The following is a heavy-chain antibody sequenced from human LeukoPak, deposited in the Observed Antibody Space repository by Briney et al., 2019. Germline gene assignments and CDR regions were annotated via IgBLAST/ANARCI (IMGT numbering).Heavy chain of an antibody. D-gene: IGHD5-18*01. V-gene: IGHV3-53*01. Sequence: GGSLRLSCAASGFPVSSNYLAWVRQAPGKGLECVSIIYSGGDTYYADSVKARFTISRDTSKNTLYLQMDSLRAEDTAVYYCALYSYLGNYFDSWGQGTLVTVSS. CDR3: ALYSYLGNYFDS. CDR2: IYSGGDT. J-gene: IGHJ4*02. CDR1: GFPVSSNY.